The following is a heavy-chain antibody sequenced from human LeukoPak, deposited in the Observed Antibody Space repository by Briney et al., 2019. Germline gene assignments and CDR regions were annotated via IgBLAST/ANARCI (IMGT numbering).Heavy chain of an antibody. D-gene: IGHD5-18*01. V-gene: IGHV4-30-2*01. Sequence: SETLSLTCAVSGGSISSDGYSWSWIRQPPGKGLEWIGYIYHSGSTYYNPSLKSRVTISVDRSKNQFSLKLSSVTAADTAVYYCARLYSYGPRYFDYWGQGTLVTVSS. CDR1: GGSISSDGYS. CDR3: ARLYSYGPRYFDY. J-gene: IGHJ4*02. CDR2: IYHSGST.